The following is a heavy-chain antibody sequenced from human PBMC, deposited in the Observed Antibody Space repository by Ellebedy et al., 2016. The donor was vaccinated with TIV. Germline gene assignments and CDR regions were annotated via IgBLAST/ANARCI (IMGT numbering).Heavy chain of an antibody. Sequence: ASVKVSCXASGGIFRSNAMSWVRQAPGQGLEWMGGIIAIFGTTNYAQKFQGRATITADESTSTVYMELSSLRSEDTAVYYCARGRGYNLESHFDYWGQGTVVIVSS. V-gene: IGHV1-69*13. J-gene: IGHJ4*02. CDR2: IIAIFGTT. CDR3: ARGRGYNLESHFDY. D-gene: IGHD5-24*01. CDR1: GGIFRSNA.